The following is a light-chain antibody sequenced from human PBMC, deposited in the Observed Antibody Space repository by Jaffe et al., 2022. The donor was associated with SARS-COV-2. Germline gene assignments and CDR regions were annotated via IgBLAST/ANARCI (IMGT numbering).Light chain of an antibody. V-gene: IGKV1-5*03. CDR2: KSS. J-gene: IGKJ1*01. CDR1: QSISDS. Sequence: DIQMTQSPSTLSASVGDRITINCRASQSISDSLAWYRQKPGKAPELLVYKSSFLQRGVPSRFSGSGSGTEFTLTISSLQPDDFATYYCQHYSSFWTFGQGTKVEVK. CDR3: QHYSSFWT.